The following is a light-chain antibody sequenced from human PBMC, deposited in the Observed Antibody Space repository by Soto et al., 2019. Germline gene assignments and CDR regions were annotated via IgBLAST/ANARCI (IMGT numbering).Light chain of an antibody. J-gene: IGKJ5*01. CDR2: ATS. CDR1: QGISNY. CDR3: QHYNGAST. Sequence: DIRMTQSPSSLSASVGDTVTVTCRASQGISNYLAWYQQKPGRVPKLLIYATSTLDSGVPSRFSGSGSGTDFTLTITSLQPEDVATYYCQHYNGASTFGQGTRLEI. V-gene: IGKV1-27*01.